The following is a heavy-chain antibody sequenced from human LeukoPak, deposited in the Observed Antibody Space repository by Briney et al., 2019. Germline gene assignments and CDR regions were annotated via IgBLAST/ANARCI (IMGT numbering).Heavy chain of an antibody. D-gene: IGHD3-22*01. CDR1: GFSFSDYY. V-gene: IGHV4-34*01. J-gene: IGHJ3*02. CDR2: INHSGST. Sequence: LRLSCAASGFSFSDYYMIWLRQPPGKGLEWIGEINHSGSTNYNPSLKSRVTISVDTSKNQFSLKLSSVTAADTAVYYCARWTYYYDLDAFDIWGQGTMVTVSS. CDR3: ARWTYYYDLDAFDI.